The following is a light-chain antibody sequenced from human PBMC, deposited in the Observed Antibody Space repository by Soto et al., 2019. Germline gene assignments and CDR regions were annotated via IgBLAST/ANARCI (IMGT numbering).Light chain of an antibody. J-gene: IGKJ4*02. CDR1: QSVNTE. CDR3: KQYKSWLPFT. V-gene: IGKV3-15*01. Sequence: EIVMTQSPATLSVSPGDRATLSCRASQSVNTELAWYQQKVGQAPRLLITDASTRASGIPARFSGSGSGTEFTLTISSLQSEDFATYYCKQYKSWLPFTFGGGTKVEIK. CDR2: DAS.